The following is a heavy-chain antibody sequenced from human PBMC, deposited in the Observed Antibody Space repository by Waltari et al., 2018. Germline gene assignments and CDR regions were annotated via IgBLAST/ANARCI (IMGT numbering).Heavy chain of an antibody. Sequence: QLQLQESGPGLVKPSETPSLTCTVSGGSISSSSYYWGWIRQPPGKGLEWIGSIYYSGSTYYNPSLKSRVTISVDTSKNQFSLKLSSVTAADTAVYYCARIGVYCSSTSCSPNWFDPWGQGTLVTVSS. CDR1: GGSISSSSYY. J-gene: IGHJ5*02. D-gene: IGHD2-2*01. CDR2: IYYSGST. CDR3: ARIGVYCSSTSCSPNWFDP. V-gene: IGHV4-39*07.